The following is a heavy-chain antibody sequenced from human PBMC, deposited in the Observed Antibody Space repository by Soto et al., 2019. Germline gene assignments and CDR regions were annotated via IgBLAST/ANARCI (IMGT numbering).Heavy chain of an antibody. CDR2: ISKSDYT. Sequence: VGSLRLSCTVSGFAFNNYGINWVRQAPGKGLEWVSSISKSDYTYYSDSVKGRFAISRDNAKSSVSLQMNTLRVEDTAVYYCAREDSIIIPAASDFSGHGTLVTVSS. V-gene: IGHV3-21*01. CDR1: GFAFNNYG. D-gene: IGHD2-2*01. CDR3: AREDSIIIPAASDF. J-gene: IGHJ4*01.